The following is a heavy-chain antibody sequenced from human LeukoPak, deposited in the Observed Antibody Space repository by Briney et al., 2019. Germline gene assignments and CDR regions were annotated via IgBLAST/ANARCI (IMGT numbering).Heavy chain of an antibody. CDR1: GFTVSSNY. CDR2: IYSGGGT. Sequence: GGSLRLSCAASGFTVSSNYMSWVRQAPGKGLEWVSVIYSGGGTYYADSVKGRFTITRDNSKNTLYLQMNSLRAEDTAVYYCPRGGPEAGRFDYWGQGTLVTDSS. V-gene: IGHV3-66*01. CDR3: PRGGPEAGRFDY. D-gene: IGHD1-1*01. J-gene: IGHJ4*02.